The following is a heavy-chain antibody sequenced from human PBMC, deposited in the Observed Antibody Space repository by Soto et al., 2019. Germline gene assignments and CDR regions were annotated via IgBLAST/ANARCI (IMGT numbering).Heavy chain of an antibody. J-gene: IGHJ4*02. Sequence: SETLSLTCTVSGGSMSSYYWSWIRQPPGKGLEWIGYIYYSGSTNYNPSLKSRVTISVDTSKNQFSLKLSSVTAADTAVYYCARMRNILTGYTRHFDYWGQGNLVTVS. V-gene: IGHV4-59*01. CDR1: GGSMSSYY. CDR3: ARMRNILTGYTRHFDY. CDR2: IYYSGST. D-gene: IGHD3-9*01.